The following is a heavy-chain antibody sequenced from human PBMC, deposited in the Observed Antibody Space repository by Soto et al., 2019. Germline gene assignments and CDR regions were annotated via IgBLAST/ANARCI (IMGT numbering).Heavy chain of an antibody. D-gene: IGHD3-10*02. CDR2: ISYDGTNQ. V-gene: IGHV3-30*18. J-gene: IGHJ6*02. CDR3: GKHGFILKLVWVLVFAAGMDL. CDR1: GFTFSSYG. Sequence: QVQLVESGGGVVQPGRSLRLSCAASGFTFSSYGMHWVRQAPGKGLEWVAVISYDGTNQYYGDSVKGRFTISRDNSNDTLYLQMYRLRGEETCVYFCGKHGFILKLVWVLVFAAGMDLSGQGRTVTV.